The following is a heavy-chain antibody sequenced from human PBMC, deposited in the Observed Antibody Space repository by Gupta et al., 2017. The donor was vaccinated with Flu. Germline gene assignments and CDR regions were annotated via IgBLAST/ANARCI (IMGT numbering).Heavy chain of an antibody. D-gene: IGHD3-16*02. J-gene: IGHJ4*02. CDR2: IIPIFGTA. CDR3: ARVLITFGGVIASYFDY. Sequence: VKVSCKASGGTFSSYAISWVRQAPGQGLEWMGGIIPIFGTANYAQKFQGRVTITADESTSTAYMELSSLRSEDTAVYYCARVLITFGGVIASYFDYWGQGTLVTVSS. CDR1: GGTFSSYA. V-gene: IGHV1-69*01.